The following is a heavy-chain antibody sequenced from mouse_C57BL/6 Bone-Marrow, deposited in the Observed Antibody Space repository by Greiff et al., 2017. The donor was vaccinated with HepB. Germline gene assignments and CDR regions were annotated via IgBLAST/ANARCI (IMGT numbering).Heavy chain of an antibody. D-gene: IGHD2-2*01. CDR1: GFTFNTYA. CDR2: IRSKSSNYAT. Sequence: EVQLVESGGGLVQPKGSLKLSCAASGFTFNTYAMHWVRQAPGKGLEWVARIRSKSSNYATYYADSVKDRFTISRDESQSMLYLQMNNLKTEDTAMYYCVRDGWLRRDYYAMDYWGQGTSGTVSS. V-gene: IGHV10-3*01. CDR3: VRDGWLRRDYYAMDY. J-gene: IGHJ4*01.